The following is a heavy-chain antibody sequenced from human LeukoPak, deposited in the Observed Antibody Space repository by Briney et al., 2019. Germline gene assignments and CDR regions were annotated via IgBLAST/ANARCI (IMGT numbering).Heavy chain of an antibody. V-gene: IGHV4-4*02. CDR3: ARSSFDYDSSGYYLDY. J-gene: IGHJ4*02. Sequence: SETLSLTCAVSGGSISSSNWWSWVRQPPGKGLEWIGEIYHSGSTNYNPSLKSRVTISVDTSKNQFSLKLSSVTAADTAVYYCARSSFDYDSSGYYLDYWGQGTLVTVSS. CDR1: GGSISSSNW. CDR2: IYHSGST. D-gene: IGHD3-22*01.